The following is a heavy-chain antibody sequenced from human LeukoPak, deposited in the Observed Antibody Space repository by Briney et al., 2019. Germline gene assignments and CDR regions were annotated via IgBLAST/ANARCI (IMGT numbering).Heavy chain of an antibody. D-gene: IGHD4-17*01. Sequence: GGSLRLSCAASGFAFSNYAMNWVRQAPGKGLEWVSAISGSGGSTYYADSVKGRFTISRDNSKNTLFLQMNSLRAEDTAVYYCARGGSTGGYYQHWGQGTLVTVSS. J-gene: IGHJ1*01. CDR1: GFAFSNYA. V-gene: IGHV3-23*01. CDR2: ISGSGGST. CDR3: ARGGSTGGYYQH.